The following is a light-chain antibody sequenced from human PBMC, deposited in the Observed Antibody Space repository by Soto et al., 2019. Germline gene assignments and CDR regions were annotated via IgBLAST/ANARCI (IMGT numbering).Light chain of an antibody. Sequence: DIQMTQSQSSLSASVGERVTITCQASHGISKSLNWCQQKPGKAPNLLIYGASNLETGVPSRFRGSGSGTDFTFTISSLQPKDIAEYYCQQYDNLPVGGGTKVEIK. V-gene: IGKV1-33*01. CDR1: HGISKS. CDR3: QQYDNLP. J-gene: IGKJ4*01. CDR2: GAS.